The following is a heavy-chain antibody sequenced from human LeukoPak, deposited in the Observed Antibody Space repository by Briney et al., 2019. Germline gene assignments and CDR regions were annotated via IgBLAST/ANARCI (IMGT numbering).Heavy chain of an antibody. V-gene: IGHV3-33*01. CDR1: GFTFSSYG. D-gene: IGHD5-12*01. CDR3: ARDNSGYGFDY. Sequence: EGSLRLSCAASGFTFSSYGMHWVRQAPGKGLEWVAVIWYDGSNKYYADSVKGRFTISRDNSKNTLYLQMNSLRAEDTAVYYCARDNSGYGFDYWGQGTLVTVSS. J-gene: IGHJ4*02. CDR2: IWYDGSNK.